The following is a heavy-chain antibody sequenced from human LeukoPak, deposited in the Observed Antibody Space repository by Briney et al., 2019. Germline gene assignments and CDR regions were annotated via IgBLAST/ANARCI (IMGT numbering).Heavy chain of an antibody. Sequence: PSETLSLTCGVSGGSIDSTNYWSWVRQAPGKGLEWIGYISYSGSTDSNPSLKSRVTFSVDTSKNQISLRLSSVTAADTAVYYCARTYCRGGSCHFDYWGQGTLVTVSS. CDR1: GGSIDSTNY. CDR2: ISYSGST. D-gene: IGHD2-15*01. CDR3: ARTYCRGGSCHFDY. J-gene: IGHJ4*02. V-gene: IGHV4-59*08.